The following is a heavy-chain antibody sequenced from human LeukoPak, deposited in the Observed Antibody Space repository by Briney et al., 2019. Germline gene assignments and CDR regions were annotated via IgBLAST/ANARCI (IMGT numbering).Heavy chain of an antibody. D-gene: IGHD1-26*01. Sequence: SVKLSCKASGGNFNNYAINWVRQAPGQGLEWLRGVIPMFGSVNYAQKFQGSVTITADGMTSIAYLELGSLTSADTAVYYCARGRELLGIQCAFDIWGQGTVVTVAS. CDR1: GGNFNNYA. J-gene: IGHJ3*02. CDR3: ARGRELLGIQCAFDI. CDR2: VIPMFGSV. V-gene: IGHV1-69*13.